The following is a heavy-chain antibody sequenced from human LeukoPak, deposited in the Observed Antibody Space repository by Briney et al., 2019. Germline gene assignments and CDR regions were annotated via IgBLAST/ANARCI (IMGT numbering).Heavy chain of an antibody. CDR2: ISSSCSHM. V-gene: IGHV3-21*01. CDR3: VRDSGSSYGYYFLH. D-gene: IGHD1-26*01. CDR1: GFTFSSYS. J-gene: IGHJ1*01. Sequence: GWSLRLSCAASGFTFSSYSMHWVRQAPGKGLEWVSSISSSCSHMFYADSVKGRFSISRDNAKNSLYLQMNSVRAEDTAVYYCVRDSGSSYGYYFLHWGQGTLVTVSS.